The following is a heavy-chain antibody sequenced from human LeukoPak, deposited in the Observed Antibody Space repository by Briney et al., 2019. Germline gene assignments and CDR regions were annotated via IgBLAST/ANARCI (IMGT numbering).Heavy chain of an antibody. CDR3: ARTSVGYSSCWYGQWEAFDI. J-gene: IGHJ3*02. D-gene: IGHD6-13*01. CDR1: GGSISSGSYY. CDR2: IYTSGST. Sequence: SQPLSLTCTVSGGSISSGSYYWSWIRQPAGKGLEWIGRIYTSGSTNYNPSLKSRVTISVDTSKNQFSLKLSSVTAAETAVYYCARTSVGYSSCWYGQWEAFDIWGQGTMVTVSS. V-gene: IGHV4-61*02.